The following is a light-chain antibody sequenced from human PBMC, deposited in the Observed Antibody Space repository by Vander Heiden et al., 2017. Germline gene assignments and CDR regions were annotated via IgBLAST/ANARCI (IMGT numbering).Light chain of an antibody. Sequence: EIVLTQSPATLSLSPGARATLSRRASQSVSSYLAWYQQKPGQAPRLRIYDASNRATGIPARFSGSGSGTDFTLTISSLEPEDFAVYYCQQRSNWPPTFGGGTKVEIK. CDR3: QQRSNWPPT. CDR2: DAS. J-gene: IGKJ4*01. CDR1: QSVSSY. V-gene: IGKV3-11*01.